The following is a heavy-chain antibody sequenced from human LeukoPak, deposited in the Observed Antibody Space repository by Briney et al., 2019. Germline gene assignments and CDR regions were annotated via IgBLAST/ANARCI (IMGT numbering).Heavy chain of an antibody. Sequence: SVKVSCKASGGTFSSYAISWVRQAPGQGLEWMGRIIPILGIANYAQKFQGRVTITADKSTSTAYMELRSLRSDDTAVYYCARFWGGDGYYGSGSYYNVDYWGQGTLVTVSS. CDR3: ARFWGGDGYYGSGSYYNVDY. V-gene: IGHV1-69*04. J-gene: IGHJ4*02. D-gene: IGHD3-10*01. CDR2: IIPILGIA. CDR1: GGTFSSYA.